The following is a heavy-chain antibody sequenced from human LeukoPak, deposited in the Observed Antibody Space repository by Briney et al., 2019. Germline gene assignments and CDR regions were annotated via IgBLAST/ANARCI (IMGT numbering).Heavy chain of an antibody. V-gene: IGHV1-18*01. CDR3: ARDSWVSSGSNYFDY. Sequence: ASVKVSCKASGYTFTSYGISWVRQAPGQGLEWLGWISAYNGNTTYAQKLQGRVTMTTDTSTSTAFMELRSLRSDDTAVYYCARDSWVSSGSNYFDYWGQGTLVTVSS. CDR1: GYTFTSYG. CDR2: ISAYNGNT. J-gene: IGHJ4*02. D-gene: IGHD3-22*01.